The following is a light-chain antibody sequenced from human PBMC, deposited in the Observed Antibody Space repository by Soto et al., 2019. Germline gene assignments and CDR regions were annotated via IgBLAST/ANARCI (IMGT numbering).Light chain of an antibody. CDR3: QQYHSYSLT. J-gene: IGKJ1*01. V-gene: IGKV1-5*01. Sequence: DIQMTQSPSSLSASVGDRFTITCRSSQSISSYLKWYQQKPGKAPKLLIYAASSLQSGVPSRFSGSGSGTEFTLTISSLQPDDFATYYCQQYHSYSLTFGQGTKVDI. CDR1: QSISSY. CDR2: AAS.